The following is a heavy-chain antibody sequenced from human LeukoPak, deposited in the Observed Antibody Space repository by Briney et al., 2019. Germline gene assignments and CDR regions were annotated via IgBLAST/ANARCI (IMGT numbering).Heavy chain of an antibody. D-gene: IGHD3-10*01. CDR1: GGPISSYY. Sequence: SETLSLTCTVSGGPISSYYWSWIRQPPGKGLEWIGYIYYSGSTNYNPSLKSRVTISVDTSKNQFSLKLSSVTAADTAVYYCARGSGVSSDYWGQGTLVTVSS. J-gene: IGHJ4*02. CDR2: IYYSGST. CDR3: ARGSGVSSDY. V-gene: IGHV4-59*01.